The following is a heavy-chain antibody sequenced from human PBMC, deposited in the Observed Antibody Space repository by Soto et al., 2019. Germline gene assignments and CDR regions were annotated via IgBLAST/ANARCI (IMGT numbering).Heavy chain of an antibody. J-gene: IGHJ4*01. V-gene: IGHV1-3*01. CDR3: TRSAVRPSGGLIGPFLVAAGSSSSSNY. CDR2: INAGNGNT. CDR1: GYTFTTYA. D-gene: IGHD3-16*02. Sequence: GASVKVSCKASGYTFTTYAMHWVRQAPGQRLEWMGWINAGNGNTKYSQNFQGRVTITRDTSASTAYMELSSLRSDDTAVYYCTRSAVRPSGGLIGPFLVAAGSSSSSNY.